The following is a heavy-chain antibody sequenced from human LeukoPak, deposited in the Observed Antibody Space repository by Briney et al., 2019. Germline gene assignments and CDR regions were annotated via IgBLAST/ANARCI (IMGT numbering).Heavy chain of an antibody. CDR3: AKLSCTDGSCSRGFFDY. V-gene: IGHV3-23*01. CDR1: GFIFSNYA. J-gene: IGHJ4*02. CDR2: FTRTGTDT. D-gene: IGHD2-15*01. Sequence: PGGSLRLSCAAAGFIFSNYAMSWGRQAPRRGVWWGSSFTRTGTDTHYADSVKGRFTISRDNSRTTLYRQTNSLSAGDTALCHCAKLSCTDGSCSRGFFDYWGQGTLVTVSS.